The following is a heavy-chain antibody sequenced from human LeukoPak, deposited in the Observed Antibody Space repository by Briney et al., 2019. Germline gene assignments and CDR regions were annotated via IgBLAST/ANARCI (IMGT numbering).Heavy chain of an antibody. CDR3: TTSSSSWYGYFDY. D-gene: IGHD6-13*01. CDR2: IKSKTDGGTT. Sequence: GGSLRLSCAASGFTFSSYGMHWVRQAPGKGLEWVGRIKSKTDGGTTDYAAPVKGRFTISRDDSKNTLYLQMNSLKTEDTAVYYCTTSSSSWYGYFDYWGQGTLVTVSS. V-gene: IGHV3-15*01. CDR1: GFTFSSYG. J-gene: IGHJ4*02.